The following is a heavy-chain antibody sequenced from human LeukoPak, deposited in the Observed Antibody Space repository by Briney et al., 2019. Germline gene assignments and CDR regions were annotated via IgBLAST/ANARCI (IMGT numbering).Heavy chain of an antibody. Sequence: PSETLSLTCTVSGGSISSSSYYWGWIRQPPGKGLEWIGSIYYSGSTYYNPSLKSRVTISVDTSKNQFSLKLSSVTAADTAVYYCVRQGGYCSGGSCYPYYYYGMDVWGQGTMVTVSS. D-gene: IGHD2-15*01. V-gene: IGHV4-39*01. CDR3: VRQGGYCSGGSCYPYYYYGMDV. CDR2: IYYSGST. J-gene: IGHJ6*02. CDR1: GGSISSSSYY.